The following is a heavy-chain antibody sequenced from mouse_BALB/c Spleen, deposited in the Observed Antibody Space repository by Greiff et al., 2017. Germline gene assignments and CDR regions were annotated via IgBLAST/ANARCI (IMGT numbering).Heavy chain of an antibody. Sequence: EVKLMESGGDLVKPGGSLKLSCAASGFTFSSYGMSWVRQTPDKRLEWVATISSGGSYTYYPDSVKGRFTISRDNAKNTLYLQMSSLKSEDTAMYYCARWDGTYAMDYWGQGTSVTVSS. CDR1: GFTFSSYG. CDR2: ISSGGSYT. CDR3: ARWDGTYAMDY. J-gene: IGHJ4*01. V-gene: IGHV5-6*01. D-gene: IGHD2-1*01.